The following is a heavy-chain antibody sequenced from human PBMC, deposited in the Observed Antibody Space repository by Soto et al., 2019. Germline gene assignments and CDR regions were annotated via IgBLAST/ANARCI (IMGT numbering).Heavy chain of an antibody. CDR3: ARGGVARPPNYYYGMDV. D-gene: IGHD2-15*01. CDR2: MNPNSGNT. V-gene: IGHV1-8*01. CDR1: GYTFTSYD. Sequence: ASVKVSYKASGYTFTSYDINWVRQATGQGLEWMGWMNPNSGNTGYAQKFQGRVTMTRNTSISTAYMGLSSLRSEDTAVYYCARGGVARPPNYYYGMDVWGQGTTVTVSS. J-gene: IGHJ6*02.